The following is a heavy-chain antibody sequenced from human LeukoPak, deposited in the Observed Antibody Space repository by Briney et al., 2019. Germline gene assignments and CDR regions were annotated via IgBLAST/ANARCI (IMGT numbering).Heavy chain of an antibody. CDR3: AKLPGFWNTYYYYMDV. Sequence: SETLSLTCTVSSGSISSSSYYWGWIRQPPGEGLEWIGSIYYSGDTYYNPSLKSRVTMSVDTSKNQFSLKLSSVTAADTAVYYCAKLPGFWNTYYYYMDVWGKGTTVTVSS. D-gene: IGHD3-3*01. CDR1: SGSISSSSYY. CDR2: IYYSGDT. V-gene: IGHV4-39*01. J-gene: IGHJ6*03.